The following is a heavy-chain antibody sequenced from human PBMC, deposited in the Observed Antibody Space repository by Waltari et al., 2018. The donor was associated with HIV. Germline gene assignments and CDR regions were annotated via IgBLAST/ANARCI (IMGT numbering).Heavy chain of an antibody. V-gene: IGHV3-23*01. CDR1: GFTFSSYA. D-gene: IGHD2-21*01. Sequence: EVQLLESGGGLVQPGGSLRLSCAASGFTFSSYAMSWVRQAPGRGLEWVSAIRGSGGSTYYADSVKGRLTISRDNSKNTLYLQMNSLRAEDTAVYYCAKGCGSGYYYYGMDVWGQGTTVTVSS. CDR3: AKGCGSGYYYYGMDV. CDR2: IRGSGGST. J-gene: IGHJ6*02.